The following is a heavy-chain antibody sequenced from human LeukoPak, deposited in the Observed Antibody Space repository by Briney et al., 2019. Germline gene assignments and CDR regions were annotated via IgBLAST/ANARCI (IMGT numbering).Heavy chain of an antibody. D-gene: IGHD3-10*01. CDR2: MYHGGST. J-gene: IGHJ6*02. Sequence: SETLSLTCTVSGGSISVGGYYWSWIRQHPGKGLEWIGNMYHGGSTYYNPSLKSRVTILLDTSKNQSSLKMSSVTAADTAVYYCARDKGSPLSYYYYGMDVWGQGTTVTVSS. V-gene: IGHV4-31*03. CDR1: GGSISVGGYY. CDR3: ARDKGSPLSYYYYGMDV.